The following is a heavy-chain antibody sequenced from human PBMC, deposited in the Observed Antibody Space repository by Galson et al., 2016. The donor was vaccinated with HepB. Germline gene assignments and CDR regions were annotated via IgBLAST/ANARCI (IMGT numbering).Heavy chain of an antibody. D-gene: IGHD3-22*01. CDR2: ISYDGSYS. Sequence: SLRLSCAASGFSFSTYAMHWVRQAPGKGLEWVALISYDGSYSSYADSVKGRFTISRDNSKDTLYLQMNSLRAEDTAVYYCARDGDVPSDYYDSSGRGYFDYWGQGTLVTVSS. J-gene: IGHJ4*02. CDR3: ARDGDVPSDYYDSSGRGYFDY. V-gene: IGHV3-30*03. CDR1: GFSFSTYA.